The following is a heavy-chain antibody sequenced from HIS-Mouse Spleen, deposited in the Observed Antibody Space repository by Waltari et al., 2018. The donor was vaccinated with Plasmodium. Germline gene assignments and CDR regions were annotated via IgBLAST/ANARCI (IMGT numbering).Heavy chain of an antibody. Sequence: QVQLVESGGGVVQPGRSLRLSCAASGFTFSGYAMHWVRQAPGKGLEWVAVISYDGRNKYYAESVKGRFTISRDNSKNTLYLQMNSLRAEDTAVYYCALSGHWGQGTLVTVSS. CDR1: GFTFSGYA. V-gene: IGHV3-30*04. D-gene: IGHD3-10*01. CDR2: ISYDGRNK. CDR3: ALSGH. J-gene: IGHJ4*02.